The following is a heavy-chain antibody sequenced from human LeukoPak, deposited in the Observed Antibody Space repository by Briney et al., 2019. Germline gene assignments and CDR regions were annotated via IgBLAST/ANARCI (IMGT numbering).Heavy chain of an antibody. D-gene: IGHD3-10*01. J-gene: IGHJ4*02. Sequence: GGSLRLSCAASGFTFGGSAMHWVRQAPGKGLEWVSAISGSGGSTYYADSVKGRFTISRDNSKNTLYLQMNSLRAEDTAVYYCAKDRGIISDYWGQGTLVTVSS. CDR2: ISGSGGST. CDR1: GFTFGGSA. V-gene: IGHV3-23*01. CDR3: AKDRGIISDY.